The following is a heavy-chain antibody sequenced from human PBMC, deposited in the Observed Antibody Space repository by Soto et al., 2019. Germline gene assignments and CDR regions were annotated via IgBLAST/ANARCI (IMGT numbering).Heavy chain of an antibody. CDR1: GFSFSSYE. Sequence: GGSLRLSCAASGFSFSSYEMNWVRQAPGKGLEWVSYISGSGSTIYYADSVKGRFTISRDNAKNSVYLQMNSLRVEVTAVYYCARDRGPSSGLFFYHWGQGTLVTVSS. CDR3: ARDRGPSSGLFFYH. CDR2: ISGSGSTI. J-gene: IGHJ1*01. D-gene: IGHD3-9*01. V-gene: IGHV3-48*03.